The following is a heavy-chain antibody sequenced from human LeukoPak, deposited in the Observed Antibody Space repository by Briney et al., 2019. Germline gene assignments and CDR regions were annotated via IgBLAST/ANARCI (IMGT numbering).Heavy chain of an antibody. V-gene: IGHV3-21*01. CDR1: GFTFSNYN. CDR3: AGSWSPYDAFDI. Sequence: PGGSLRLSCAAPGFTFSNYNMNWVRQAPGKGLEWISSITSTSSYKFYADSVKGRFTISRDNAQNSLYLQMDSLRAEDTAVYYCAGSWSPYDAFDIWGQGTMVTVSS. J-gene: IGHJ3*02. D-gene: IGHD6-13*01. CDR2: ITSTSSYK.